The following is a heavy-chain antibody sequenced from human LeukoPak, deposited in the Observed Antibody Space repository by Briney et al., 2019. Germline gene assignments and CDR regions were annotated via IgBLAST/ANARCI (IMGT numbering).Heavy chain of an antibody. CDR3: ARHTYYYDSSGYYFMWENDAFDI. V-gene: IGHV4-39*01. J-gene: IGHJ3*02. D-gene: IGHD3-22*01. CDR1: GGSISSSSYY. Sequence: SETLSLTCTVSGGSISSSSYYWGWIRQPPGKGLEWIGSIYYSGSTYYNPSLKSRVTISVDTSKNQFSLKLSSVTAADTAVYYCARHTYYYDSSGYYFMWENDAFDIWGQGTMVTVSS. CDR2: IYYSGST.